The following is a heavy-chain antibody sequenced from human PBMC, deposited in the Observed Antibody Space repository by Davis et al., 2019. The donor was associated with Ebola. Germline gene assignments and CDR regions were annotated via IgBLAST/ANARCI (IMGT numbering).Heavy chain of an antibody. J-gene: IGHJ6*03. CDR1: GFTFSDYQ. CDR3: ARDVSPTSRAMDV. V-gene: IGHV3-11*06. Sequence: PGGSLRLSCVASGFTFSDYQMAWIRQAPGKGLEWLSYITFSSAYTNTADSVKGRFTISRDNAKNSLYLQMNSLTAEDTAVYYCARDVSPTSRAMDVWGKGTTVTVSS. D-gene: IGHD2-2*01. CDR2: ITFSSAYT.